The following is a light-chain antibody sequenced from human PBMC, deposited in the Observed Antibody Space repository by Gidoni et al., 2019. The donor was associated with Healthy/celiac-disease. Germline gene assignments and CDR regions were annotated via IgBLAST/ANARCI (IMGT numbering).Light chain of an antibody. J-gene: IGKJ4*01. CDR1: QSISSW. CDR3: QQYNSYLLT. Sequence: DIQRTQAPSTLSASVGERVTSTCRASQSISSWLAWYQQKPGKAPKLRIYKASSLESGVPSRFSGSGSGTEFTLTISSLQPDDFATYYCQQYNSYLLTFGGGTKVEIK. CDR2: KAS. V-gene: IGKV1-5*03.